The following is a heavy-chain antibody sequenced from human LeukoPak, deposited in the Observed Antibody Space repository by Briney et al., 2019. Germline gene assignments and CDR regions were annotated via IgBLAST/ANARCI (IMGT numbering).Heavy chain of an antibody. CDR2: IYYSGST. J-gene: IGHJ4*02. Sequence: SETLSLTCTVSGGSISSSSYYWGWIRQPPGKGLEWIGSIYYSGSTYYNPSLKSRVTISVDTSKNQFSLKLSSVTAADTAVYYCNTYYDFWSGYRFFDYWGQGTLVTVSS. CDR1: GGSISSSSYY. V-gene: IGHV4-39*01. CDR3: NTYYDFWSGYRFFDY. D-gene: IGHD3-3*01.